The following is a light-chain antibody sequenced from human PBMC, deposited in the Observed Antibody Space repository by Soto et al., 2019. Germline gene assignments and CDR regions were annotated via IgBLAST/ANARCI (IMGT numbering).Light chain of an antibody. V-gene: IGLV4-60*02. CDR2: LETSGSY. J-gene: IGLJ2*01. CDR1: SGHTTYI. Sequence: QSVLTQSSSASASLGSSVKLTCTLSSGHTTYIIAWHQQQPGKAPRYLMKLETSGSYNKGSGVPDRFSGSSSGADRYLTISNLQFEDEADYYCETWDINTHVVFGGGTKLTFL. CDR3: ETWDINTHVV.